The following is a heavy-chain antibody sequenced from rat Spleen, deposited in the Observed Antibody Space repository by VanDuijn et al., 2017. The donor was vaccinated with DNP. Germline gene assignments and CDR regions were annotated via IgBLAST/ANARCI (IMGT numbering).Heavy chain of an antibody. D-gene: IGHD1-7*01. Sequence: EVRLVESGGGLVQPGRSLKLSCAVSGFTFSKEAMAWVRQAPTKGLEWVASISASGGSTSYRDSVKGRFTISRDNAKSTLYLQMDSLRSEDTATYYCATSSYYGYDYGFAYWGQGTLVTVSS. CDR3: ATSSYYGYDYGFAY. J-gene: IGHJ3*01. CDR2: ISASGGST. CDR1: GFTFSKEA. V-gene: IGHV5-25*01.